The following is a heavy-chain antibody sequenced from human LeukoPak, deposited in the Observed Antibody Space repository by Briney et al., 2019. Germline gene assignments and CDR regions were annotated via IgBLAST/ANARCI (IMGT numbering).Heavy chain of an antibody. CDR1: GFTFSSYS. CDR3: VKVGDYLYGMDV. J-gene: IGHJ6*02. D-gene: IGHD1-26*01. V-gene: IGHV3-64D*09. CDR2: ISSNGGST. Sequence: GGSLRLSCAASGFTFSSYSMNWVRQAPGKGLEYVSAISSNGGSTYYADSVKGRFTISRDNSKNTLYLQMSSLRAEDTAVYYCVKVGDYLYGMDVWGQGTTVTVSS.